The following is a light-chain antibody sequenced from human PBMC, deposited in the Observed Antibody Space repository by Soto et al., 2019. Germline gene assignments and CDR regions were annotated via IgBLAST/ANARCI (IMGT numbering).Light chain of an antibody. CDR2: DTS. Sequence: QAVVTQEPSLTVSPGGTVSLTCGSSTGAVTSGHYPYWFQQKPGQAPRTLIYDTSNRHSWTPARFSGSLLGGKAALTLSGAQPEDEADYYCSSYTSSSTVVFGGGTKLTVL. CDR1: TGAVTSGHY. J-gene: IGLJ2*01. CDR3: SSYTSSSTVV. V-gene: IGLV7-46*01.